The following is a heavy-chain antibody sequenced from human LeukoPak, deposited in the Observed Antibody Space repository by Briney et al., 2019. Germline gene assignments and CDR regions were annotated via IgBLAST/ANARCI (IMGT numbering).Heavy chain of an antibody. CDR2: IYYSGST. V-gene: IGHV4-31*03. D-gene: IGHD3-3*01. CDR1: GGSISSGGYY. CDR3: AREIWCGGRLYYFDY. Sequence: TLSLTCTVSGGSISSGGYYWSWIRQHPGKGLEWIGYIYYSGSTYYNPSLKSRVTISVDTSKNQFSLKLSSVTAADTAVYYCAREIWCGGRLYYFDYWGQGTLVTVSS. J-gene: IGHJ4*02.